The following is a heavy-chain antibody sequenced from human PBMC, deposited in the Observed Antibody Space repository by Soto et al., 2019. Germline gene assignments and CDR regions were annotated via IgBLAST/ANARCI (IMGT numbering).Heavy chain of an antibody. CDR1: GGSISSSNW. J-gene: IGHJ6*02. V-gene: IGHV4-4*02. D-gene: IGHD2-2*01. CDR3: ASLAGSSSKNGMDV. CDR2: IYHSGST. Sequence: SETLSLTCAVSGGSISSSNWWSWVRQPPGKGLEWIGEIYHSGSTNYNPSLKSRVTISVDKSKNQFSLKLSSVTAADTAVYYCASLAGSSSKNGMDVWGQGTTVTVSS.